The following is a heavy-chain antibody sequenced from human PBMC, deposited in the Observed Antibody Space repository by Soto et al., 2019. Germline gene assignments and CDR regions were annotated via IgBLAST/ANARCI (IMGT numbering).Heavy chain of an antibody. CDR1: GGTFSSYA. CDR3: ARAPGYGCSGGSCYSFPIRYFYGMDV. CDR2: IIPIFGTA. D-gene: IGHD2-15*01. V-gene: IGHV1-69*13. J-gene: IGHJ6*02. Sequence: SVKVSCKDSGGTFSSYAISWVRQAPGQGLEWMGGIIPIFGTANFAQKFQGRVTITADESTSTAYMELSSLRSEDTAVYYCARAPGYGCSGGSCYSFPIRYFYGMDVWGQGTTVTVSS.